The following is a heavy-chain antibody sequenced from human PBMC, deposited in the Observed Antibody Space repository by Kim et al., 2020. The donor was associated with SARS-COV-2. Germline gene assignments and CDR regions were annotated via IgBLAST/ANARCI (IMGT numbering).Heavy chain of an antibody. CDR2: T. CDR3: ARGGGYGNFDY. J-gene: IGHJ4*02. D-gene: IGHD5-12*01. Sequence: TNYEDSVKGRFTISRANAKNSLYLQMNSLRAEDTAVYYCARGGGYGNFDYWGQGTLVTVSS. V-gene: IGHV3-11*05.